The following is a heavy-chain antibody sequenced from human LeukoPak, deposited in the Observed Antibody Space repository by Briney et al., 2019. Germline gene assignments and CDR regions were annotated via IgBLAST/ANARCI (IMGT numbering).Heavy chain of an antibody. D-gene: IGHD2-21*02. CDR2: ISGSGGST. J-gene: IGHJ4*02. CDR1: GFTFSSYW. CDR3: ARDKDPAAAIPYYFDY. V-gene: IGHV3-23*01. Sequence: GGSLRLSCAASGFTFSSYWMSWVRQAPGKGLEWVSAISGSGGSTYYADSVKGRFTISRDNSKNTLYLQMNSLRAEDTAVYYCARDKDPAAAIPYYFDYWGQGTLVTVSS.